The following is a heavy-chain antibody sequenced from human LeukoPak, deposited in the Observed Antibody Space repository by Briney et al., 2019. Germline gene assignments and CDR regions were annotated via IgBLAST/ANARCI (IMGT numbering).Heavy chain of an antibody. CDR1: GFTFSSYG. CDR3: ARVAEYHLPYYFDY. CDR2: VSAYNGGT. D-gene: IGHD2-2*01. J-gene: IGHJ4*02. V-gene: IGHV1-18*01. Sequence: ASVKVSCKASGFTFSSYGISWVRQAPGQGLEWMGWVSAYNGGTNYAQKVQGRVTMTTDTSTSTAYMELRSLRSDDTAVYYCARVAEYHLPYYFDYWGQGTLLTVSS.